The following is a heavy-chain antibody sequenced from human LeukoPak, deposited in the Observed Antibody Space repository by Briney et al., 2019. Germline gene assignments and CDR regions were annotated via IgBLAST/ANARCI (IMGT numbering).Heavy chain of an antibody. J-gene: IGHJ6*02. D-gene: IGHD6-13*01. CDR3: ANTPPGYSSSWYGIYYYYYGMDV. CDR1: GGSFSGYY. V-gene: IGHV4-34*01. CDR2: INHSGST. Sequence: SETLSLTCAVYGGSFSGYYWSWIRQPPGKGLEWIGEINHSGSTNYNPSLKSRVTISVDTSKNQFSLKLSSVTAADTAVYYCANTPPGYSSSWYGIYYYYYGMDVWGQGTTVTVSS.